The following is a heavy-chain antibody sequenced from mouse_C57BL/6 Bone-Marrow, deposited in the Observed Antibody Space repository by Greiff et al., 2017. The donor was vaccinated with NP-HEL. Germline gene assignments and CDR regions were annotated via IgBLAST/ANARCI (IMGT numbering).Heavy chain of an antibody. V-gene: IGHV1-81*01. J-gene: IGHJ3*01. CDR2: IYPRSGNT. CDR1: GYTFTSYG. CDR3: ARGGDRLPEGFAY. Sequence: VQLQQSGAELARPGASVKLSCKASGYTFTSYGISWVKQRTGQGLEWIGEIYPRSGNTYYNEKFKGKATLTADKSSSTAYMELRSLTSEDSAVYFWARGGDRLPEGFAYWGQGTLVTVSA.